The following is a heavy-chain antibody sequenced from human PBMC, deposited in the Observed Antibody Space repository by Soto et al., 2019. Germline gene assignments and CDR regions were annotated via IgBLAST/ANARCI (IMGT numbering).Heavy chain of an antibody. V-gene: IGHV1-69*13. J-gene: IGHJ6*02. CDR2: IIPIFGTA. CDR3: ARGNMVRGVIKGYYYYGMDV. D-gene: IGHD3-10*01. CDR1: GGTFSSYA. Sequence: SVKVSCKASGGTFSSYAISWVRQAPGQGLEWMGGIIPIFGTANYAQKFQGRVTITADESTSTAYMELSSLRSEDTAVYYCARGNMVRGVIKGYYYYGMDVWGQGTTVTVSS.